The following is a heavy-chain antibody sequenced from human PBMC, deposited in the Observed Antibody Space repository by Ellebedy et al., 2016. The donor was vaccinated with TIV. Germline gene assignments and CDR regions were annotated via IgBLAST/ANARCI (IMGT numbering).Heavy chain of an antibody. V-gene: IGHV4-39*01. CDR2: IYYSGDT. CDR3: ARSDFAVLTGWGYGMDV. CDR1: GDSISSDTYC. Sequence: SETLSLTCTATGDSISSDTYCWNWIRQSPGRGLEWIGAIYYSGDTYLNPSLKRRVTMSVDKSKNQFSLKMRSVTAADTSVYYCARSDFAVLTGWGYGMDVWGPGTTVTVSS. J-gene: IGHJ6*01. D-gene: IGHD3-9*01.